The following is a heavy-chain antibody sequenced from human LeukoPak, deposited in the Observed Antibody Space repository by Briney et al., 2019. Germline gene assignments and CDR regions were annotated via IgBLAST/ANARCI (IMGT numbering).Heavy chain of an antibody. J-gene: IGHJ4*02. V-gene: IGHV3-23*01. CDR1: GITFSSYA. D-gene: IGHD6-13*01. CDR3: ARSRYSNSWLFDY. CDR2: ISGSGVNT. Sequence: HSGGSLRLSCAAPGITFSSYAMTWVRQAPGKGLEWVSAISGSGVNTYYAGSVKGRYTISRDNSKNTVYLQMNSLRAEDTAVFYCARSRYSNSWLFDYWGQGTLVTVSP.